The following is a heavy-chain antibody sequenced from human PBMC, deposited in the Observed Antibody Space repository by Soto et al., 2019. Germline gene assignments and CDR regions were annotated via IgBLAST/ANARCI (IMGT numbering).Heavy chain of an antibody. CDR2: IYYTGNT. Sequence: LSLTCTVSGGSISSYYWSWIRQPPGKGLEWIGYIYYTGNTNYNPSLKSRVTISVDTSKNQFFLKLSSVTAADTAVYYCARGNDYGDYYFDYWGQGTLVTVSS. CDR3: ARGNDYGDYYFDY. D-gene: IGHD4-17*01. V-gene: IGHV4-59*01. CDR1: GGSISSYY. J-gene: IGHJ4*02.